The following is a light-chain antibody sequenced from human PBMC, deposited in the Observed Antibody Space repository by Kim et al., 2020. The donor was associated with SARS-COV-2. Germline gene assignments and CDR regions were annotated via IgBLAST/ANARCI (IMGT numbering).Light chain of an antibody. Sequence: AHVGDRVTIAGRASQDMRNDLGWYQQNPGRAPKRLIYGASSLQSGVPSRFSGSGSGTEFTLTISSLQPEDFATYFCLQHNTYPITFGQGTRLEIK. CDR1: QDMRND. V-gene: IGKV1-17*01. CDR3: LQHNTYPIT. CDR2: GAS. J-gene: IGKJ5*01.